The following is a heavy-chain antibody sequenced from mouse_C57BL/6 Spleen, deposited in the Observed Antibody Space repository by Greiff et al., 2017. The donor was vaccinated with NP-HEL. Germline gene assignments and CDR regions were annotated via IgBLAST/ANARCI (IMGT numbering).Heavy chain of an antibody. Sequence: VQLQQPGAELVRPGSSVKLSCKASGYTFTSYWMDWVKQRPGQGLEWIGNIYPSDSETHYNQKFKDKATLTVDKSSSTAYMQLSSLTSEDSAVYYCARSYYGRPPYFDVWGTGTTVTVSS. J-gene: IGHJ1*03. V-gene: IGHV1-61*01. D-gene: IGHD1-1*01. CDR1: GYTFTSYW. CDR3: ARSYYGRPPYFDV. CDR2: IYPSDSET.